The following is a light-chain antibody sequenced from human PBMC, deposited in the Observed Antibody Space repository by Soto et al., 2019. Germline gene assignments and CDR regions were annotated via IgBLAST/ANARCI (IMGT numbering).Light chain of an antibody. CDR2: GVS. V-gene: IGKV3D-11*03. CDR1: QSISSN. Sequence: IVLTQSPATLSLSPGKRATLSCRASQSISSNNLAWYQQRPGQAPRLLIYGVSNRATGIPARFSGSGSGTDFTLTISSLEPEDFAVYYCQQHSHWPLTFGHGTKVDIK. J-gene: IGKJ3*01. CDR3: QQHSHWPLT.